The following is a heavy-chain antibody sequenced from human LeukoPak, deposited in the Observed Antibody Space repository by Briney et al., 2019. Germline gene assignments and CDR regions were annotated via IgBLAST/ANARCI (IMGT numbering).Heavy chain of an antibody. Sequence: GGSLRLSCAASGFTFDDYAMHWVRQAPGKGLEWVSGISWNSGSIGYADSVKGRFTISRGNARNSLYLQMNSLRAEDTALYYCAKDIELGRIMITFGGVDYWGQGTLVTVSS. V-gene: IGHV3-9*01. J-gene: IGHJ4*02. CDR3: AKDIELGRIMITFGGVDY. CDR1: GFTFDDYA. D-gene: IGHD3-16*01. CDR2: ISWNSGSI.